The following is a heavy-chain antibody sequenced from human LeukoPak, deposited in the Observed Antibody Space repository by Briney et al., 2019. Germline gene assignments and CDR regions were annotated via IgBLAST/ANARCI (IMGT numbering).Heavy chain of an antibody. V-gene: IGHV4-4*02. CDR1: GGSISSSNW. Sequence: SGTLSLTCAVSGGSISSSNWWSWVRQAPGKGLEWIGEIYHSGGTNYNPSLKSRVTISVDKSKNQFSLKLSSVTAADTAMYYCARPRDGYNYPGYWGQGTLVTVSS. J-gene: IGHJ4*02. CDR3: ARPRDGYNYPGY. D-gene: IGHD5-24*01. CDR2: IYHSGGT.